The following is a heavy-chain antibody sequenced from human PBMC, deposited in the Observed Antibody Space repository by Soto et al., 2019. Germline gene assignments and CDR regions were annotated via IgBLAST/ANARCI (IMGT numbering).Heavy chain of an antibody. CDR1: GGSISSYY. D-gene: IGHD6-13*01. CDR2: IYYSGST. V-gene: IGHV4-59*01. J-gene: IGHJ4*02. CDR3: AREGIAAAGSFDY. Sequence: SETLSLACTVSGGSISSYYWSWIRQPPGKGLEWIGYIYYSGSTNYNPSLKSRVTISVDTSKNQFSLKLSSVTAADTAVYYCAREGIAAAGSFDYWGQGTLVTVSS.